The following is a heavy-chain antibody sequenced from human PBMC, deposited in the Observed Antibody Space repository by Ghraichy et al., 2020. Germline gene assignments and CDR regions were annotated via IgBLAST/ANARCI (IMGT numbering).Heavy chain of an antibody. J-gene: IGHJ4*02. CDR2: INHSGST. Sequence: SETLSLTCAVYGGSFSGYYWSWIRQPPGKGLEWIGEINHSGSTNYNPSLKSRVTISVDTSKNQFSLKLSSVTAADTAVYYCARGGVITIFGVVIPNDYWGQGTLVTVSS. CDR1: GGSFSGYY. CDR3: ARGGVITIFGVVIPNDY. D-gene: IGHD3-3*01. V-gene: IGHV4-34*01.